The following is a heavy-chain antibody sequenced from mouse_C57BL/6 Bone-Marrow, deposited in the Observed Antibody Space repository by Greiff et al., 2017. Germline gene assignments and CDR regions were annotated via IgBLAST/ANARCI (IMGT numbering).Heavy chain of an antibody. Sequence: DVKLVESGGDLVKPGGSLKLSCAASGFTFSSYGMSWVRQTPDKRLEWVATISSGGSYTYYPDSVKGRFTISRDNAKNTLYLQMSSLKSEDTAMYYCARQYYGSGTWFAYWGQGTLVTVSA. D-gene: IGHD1-1*01. CDR1: GFTFSSYG. J-gene: IGHJ3*01. V-gene: IGHV5-6*02. CDR3: ARQYYGSGTWFAY. CDR2: ISSGGSYT.